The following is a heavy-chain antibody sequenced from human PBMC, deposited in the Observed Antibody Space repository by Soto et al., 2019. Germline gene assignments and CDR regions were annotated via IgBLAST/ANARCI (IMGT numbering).Heavy chain of an antibody. CDR2: IIAIFGTA. V-gene: IGHV1-69*13. CDR3: ARDLDCYDSSGYRLRPDAFDI. CDR1: GGTVSSYS. J-gene: IGHJ3*02. Sequence: GASGKVDGKAAGGTVSSYSMSCVRQAPGQGLEWMGGIIAIFGTANYAQKFQGRVTITADESTSTAYMELSSLRSEDTAVYYCARDLDCYDSSGYRLRPDAFDIWGQGTMVTVSS. D-gene: IGHD3-22*01.